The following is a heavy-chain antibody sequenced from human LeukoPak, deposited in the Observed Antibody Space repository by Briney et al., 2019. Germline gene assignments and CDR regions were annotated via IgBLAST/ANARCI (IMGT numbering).Heavy chain of an antibody. CDR2: TKEDGSEK. Sequence: GGSLRLSCAASGFTFSNYWMSWVRQSPGKGLEWVANTKEDGSEKYYVDSVKGRFTISRDNAKNSLSLQLNSLRAEDTAVYYCARAYYYDSGNYYNPTSSFDYWGQGTLVTVSS. CDR3: ARAYYYDSGNYYNPTSSFDY. D-gene: IGHD3-10*01. J-gene: IGHJ4*02. CDR1: GFTFSNYW. V-gene: IGHV3-7*04.